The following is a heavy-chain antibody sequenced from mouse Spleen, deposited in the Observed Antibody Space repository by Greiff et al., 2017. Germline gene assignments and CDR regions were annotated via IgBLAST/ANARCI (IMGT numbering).Heavy chain of an antibody. CDR2: ISNGGGST. J-gene: IGHJ3*01. V-gene: IGHV5-12*02. CDR1: GFTFSDYY. CDR3: ARRGVFAY. Sequence: EVQRVESGGGLVQPGGSLKLSCATSGFTFSDYYMYWVRQTPEKRLEWVAYISNGGGSTYYPDTVKGRFTISRDNAKNTLYLQMSRLKSEDTAMYYCARRGVFAYWGQGTLVTVSA.